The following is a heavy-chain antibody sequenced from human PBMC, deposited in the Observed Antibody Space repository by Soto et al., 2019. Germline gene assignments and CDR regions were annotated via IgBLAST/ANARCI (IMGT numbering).Heavy chain of an antibody. V-gene: IGHV4-59*01. Sequence: PVGSLRLSCAASGFTFDDYAMHWVRQPPGKGLEWIGYIYYSGSTNYNPSLKSRVTISVDTSKNQFSLKLSSVTAADTAVYYCAREITSPNYGSGTFDYWGQGTLVTVSS. D-gene: IGHD3-10*01. J-gene: IGHJ4*02. CDR1: GFTFDDYA. CDR3: AREITSPNYGSGTFDY. CDR2: IYYSGST.